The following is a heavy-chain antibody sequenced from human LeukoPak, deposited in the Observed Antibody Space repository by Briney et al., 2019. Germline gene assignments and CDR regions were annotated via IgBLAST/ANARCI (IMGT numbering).Heavy chain of an antibody. J-gene: IGHJ4*02. Sequence: GGSLRLSCAASGFTVTGNYMSWVRQAPGKGLEWASVIYSGGSTFYADSVKGRFTISRDNSKNTLFLQMHSLRAEDTAVYYCARGAIFVGGVGAQDYWGQGTLVTASS. CDR3: ARGAIFVGGVGAQDY. CDR1: GFTVTGNY. D-gene: IGHD1-26*01. CDR2: IYSGGST. V-gene: IGHV3-53*01.